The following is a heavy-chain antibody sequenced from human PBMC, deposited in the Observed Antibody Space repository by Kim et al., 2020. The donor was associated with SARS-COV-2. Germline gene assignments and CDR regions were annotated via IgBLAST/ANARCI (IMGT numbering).Heavy chain of an antibody. Sequence: GGSLRLSCAASGFTFSSYSMNWVRQAPGKGLEWVSSISSSSSYIYYADSVKGRFTISRDNAKNSLYLQMNSLRAEDTAVYYCAREGEHIVVVPAAMDVWGQGTTVTVSS. CDR3: AREGEHIVVVPAAMDV. CDR1: GFTFSSYS. D-gene: IGHD2-2*01. J-gene: IGHJ6*02. V-gene: IGHV3-21*01. CDR2: ISSSSSYI.